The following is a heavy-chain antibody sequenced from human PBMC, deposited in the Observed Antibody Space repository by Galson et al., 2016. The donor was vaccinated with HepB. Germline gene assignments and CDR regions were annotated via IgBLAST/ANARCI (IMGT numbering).Heavy chain of an antibody. Sequence: SLRLSCAASGFTFSSYGMHWVRQAPGKGLEWVALISYDGSSKYYADSVKGRFTVSRDNSKNTLYLQMNSLRAEDTAIYYCAKDGGYSYGPFDYWGQGTLVTVSS. CDR2: ISYDGSSK. D-gene: IGHD5-18*01. CDR3: AKDGGYSYGPFDY. V-gene: IGHV3-30*18. J-gene: IGHJ4*02. CDR1: GFTFSSYG.